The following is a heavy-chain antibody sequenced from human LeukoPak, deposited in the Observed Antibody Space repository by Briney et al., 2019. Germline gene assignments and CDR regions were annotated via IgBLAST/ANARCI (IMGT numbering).Heavy chain of an antibody. D-gene: IGHD4-23*01. V-gene: IGHV3-30*02. CDR3: AKDWGVVPPSSFHI. J-gene: IGHJ3*02. CDR1: SFTFSDYG. Sequence: GGSLRLSCAASSFTFSDYGMHWVRQAPGKGLEWVAFIRYDGSDKYYGDSVKGRFTISRDNSKNTLYLQMNSLTIEDTAVYYCAKDWGVVPPSSFHIWGQGTMVTVSS. CDR2: IRYDGSDK.